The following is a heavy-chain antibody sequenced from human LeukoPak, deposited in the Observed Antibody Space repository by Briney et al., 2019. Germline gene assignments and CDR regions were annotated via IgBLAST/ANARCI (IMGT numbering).Heavy chain of an antibody. J-gene: IGHJ5*02. D-gene: IGHD3-10*01. Sequence: GGSLRLSCVASGFTFSSYAMSWVRQAPGKGLEWVSAISDGGGTTYYAGSVKGRFTISRDNSKNTLYLQMNSLRAEDTAVYYCARFRGFGEFLTGFDPWGQGTLVTVSS. V-gene: IGHV3-23*01. CDR3: ARFRGFGEFLTGFDP. CDR1: GFTFSSYA. CDR2: ISDGGGTT.